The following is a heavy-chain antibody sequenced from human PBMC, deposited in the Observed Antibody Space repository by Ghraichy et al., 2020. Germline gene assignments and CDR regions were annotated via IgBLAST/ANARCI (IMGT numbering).Heavy chain of an antibody. J-gene: IGHJ4*02. V-gene: IGHV4-59*08. CDR2: IYYSGTT. D-gene: IGHD6-6*01. CDR3: ARHSGHSSSSSGRYYFDS. Sequence: SQTLSLTCTVSGGSMSSFYWSWIRQPPGKGPEWIGYIYYSGTTKYNPSLQSRVTISVDTSKNQFSLNLSSVTAADTAVYYCARHSGHSSSSSGRYYFDSWGQGTLVTVSS. CDR1: GGSMSSFY.